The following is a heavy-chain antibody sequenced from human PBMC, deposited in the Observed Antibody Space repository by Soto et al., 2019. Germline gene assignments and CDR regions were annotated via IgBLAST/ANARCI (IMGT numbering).Heavy chain of an antibody. Sequence: SETLSLTCTVSGGSLSSYYWSWIRQPPGKGLEWIGYIYYSGSTIYNPSLKSRVTISVDTSKNQFSLKLSSVTAADTAVYYCARGPGTMAKIDYWGQGTLVTVSS. CDR2: IYYSGST. CDR3: ARGPGTMAKIDY. CDR1: GGSLSSYY. J-gene: IGHJ4*02. D-gene: IGHD3-10*01. V-gene: IGHV4-59*12.